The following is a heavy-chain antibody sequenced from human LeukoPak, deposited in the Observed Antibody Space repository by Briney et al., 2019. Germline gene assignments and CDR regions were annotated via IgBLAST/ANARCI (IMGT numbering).Heavy chain of an antibody. CDR2: INPSGGST. CDR3: ARSPAYYDFWSGYPSEEYYFDY. V-gene: IGHV1-46*01. CDR1: GYTFTSYY. D-gene: IGHD3-3*01. J-gene: IGHJ4*02. Sequence: GASVKVSCKASGYTFTSYYMHWVRQAPGQGLEWMGIINPSGGSTSYAQKFQGRVTMTRDTSTSTVYMELSSLRSEDTAVYYCARSPAYYDFWSGYPSEEYYFDYWGQGTLVTVSS.